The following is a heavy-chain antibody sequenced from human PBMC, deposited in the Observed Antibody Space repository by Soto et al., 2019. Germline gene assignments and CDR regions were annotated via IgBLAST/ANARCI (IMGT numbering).Heavy chain of an antibody. Sequence: QLQLQESGPGLVKPSETLSLPCTVSGGSISSSSDYWGWIRQPPGKGLEWIGSIYYSGSTYYNPSLRSRVTIAIDTSKKQFSLKLSSVTAADTAVYYGARHGALRPNFDYWGQGTLVTVSS. V-gene: IGHV4-39*01. J-gene: IGHJ4*02. D-gene: IGHD3-16*01. CDR1: GGSISSSSDY. CDR3: ARHGALRPNFDY. CDR2: IYYSGST.